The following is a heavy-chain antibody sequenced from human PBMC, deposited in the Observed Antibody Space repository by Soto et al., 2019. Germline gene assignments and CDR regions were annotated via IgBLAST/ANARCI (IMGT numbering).Heavy chain of an antibody. CDR3: ARGSVWGSYRYHYYYMDV. Sequence: GGSLRLSCAASGFTFSDHYMDWVRQAPGKGLEWVGRTRNKANSYTTEYAASGKGRFTISRDDSKNSLYLQMNSLKTEDTAVYYCARGSVWGSYRYHYYYMDVWGKGTTVTVSS. CDR1: GFTFSDHY. D-gene: IGHD3-16*02. V-gene: IGHV3-72*01. J-gene: IGHJ6*03. CDR2: TRNKANSYTT.